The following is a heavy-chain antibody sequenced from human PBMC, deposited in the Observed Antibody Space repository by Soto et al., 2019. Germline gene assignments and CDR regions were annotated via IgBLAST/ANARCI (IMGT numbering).Heavy chain of an antibody. J-gene: IGHJ4*02. D-gene: IGHD3-22*01. Sequence: EVQLVESGGGLVQPGGSLRLTCVGSGFTFRNQDMRWVRQAPGKGLEWVSGISGRGGVTYYADSVKGRFTISRDNSKNTLYLQMNNLRSNDTAVYYCAKDRQSRSYYESAGHYNDWGQGTLVTVSS. CDR1: GFTFRNQD. CDR3: AKDRQSRSYYESAGHYND. V-gene: IGHV3-23*04. CDR2: ISGRGGVT.